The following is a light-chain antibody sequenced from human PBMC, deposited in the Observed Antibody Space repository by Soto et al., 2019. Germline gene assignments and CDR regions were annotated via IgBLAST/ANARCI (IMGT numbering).Light chain of an antibody. V-gene: IGKV1-5*01. Sequence: DIQMTQSPSTLSASVGDGVTITCRASQSISVWLAWYQQRPGKAPKFLIYDASTLETGVSSRFSGSGSGTEFTLTIRSLQPDDFATYYCQQYDSSSPTFGQGTKLDIK. CDR2: DAS. CDR3: QQYDSSSPT. CDR1: QSISVW. J-gene: IGKJ2*01.